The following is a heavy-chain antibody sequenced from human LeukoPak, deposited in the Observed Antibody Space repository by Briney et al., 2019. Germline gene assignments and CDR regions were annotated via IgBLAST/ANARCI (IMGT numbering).Heavy chain of an antibody. CDR1: GGSISSGDYY. CDR3: ARGTYYYDSSGYYYWFDP. CDR2: IYYSGST. Sequence: PSETLSPTCTVSGGSISSGDYYWSWIRQPPGKGQEWIGYIYYSGSTYYNPSLKSRVTISVDTSKNQFSLKLSSVTAADTAVYYCARGTYYYDSSGYYYWFDPWGQGTLVTVSS. V-gene: IGHV4-30-4*01. J-gene: IGHJ5*02. D-gene: IGHD3-22*01.